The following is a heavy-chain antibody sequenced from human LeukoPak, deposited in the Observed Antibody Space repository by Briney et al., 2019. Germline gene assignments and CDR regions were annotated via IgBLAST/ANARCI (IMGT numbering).Heavy chain of an antibody. V-gene: IGHV3-23*01. CDR2: IGSTDT. CDR3: AKDSFDHNGVFDAFDI. CDR1: GFTFNIYA. D-gene: IGHD3-16*01. Sequence: GGSLRLSCAASGFTFNIYAMSWVRQAPGKGLEWVSSIGSTDTYYADSGKGRFSISRDNSRSTLFLQMSSLRADDTAVYYCAKDSFDHNGVFDAFDIWGQGTLVTVSS. J-gene: IGHJ3*02.